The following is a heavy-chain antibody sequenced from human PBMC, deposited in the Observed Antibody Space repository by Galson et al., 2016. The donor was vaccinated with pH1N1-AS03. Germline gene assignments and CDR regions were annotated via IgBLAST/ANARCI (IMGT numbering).Heavy chain of an antibody. CDR1: GGSFSGYY. CDR3: ATCSSTCQYSNAPKYSQD. J-gene: IGHJ1*01. V-gene: IGHV4-34*01. CDR2: INPGGSP. Sequence: ETLSLTCAVYGGSFSGYYWSWIRQTPGKGLEWIGEINPGGSPNYSPSLKSRVTISVDTSKNHFSLNLSSVTAADTAVYYCATCSSTCQYSNAPKYSQDWGQGTLVTVSS. D-gene: IGHD6-13*01.